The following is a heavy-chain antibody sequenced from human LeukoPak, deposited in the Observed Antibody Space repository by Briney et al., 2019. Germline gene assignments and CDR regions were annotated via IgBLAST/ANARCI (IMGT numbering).Heavy chain of an antibody. CDR1: GFTVSSNY. D-gene: IGHD6-19*01. CDR2: ISGTGDNS. V-gene: IGHV3-23*01. J-gene: IGHJ3*02. CDR3: AFPAHHWLVRGAFDI. Sequence: AGGSLRLSCAASGFTVSSNYMNWVRQAAGKGLEWVSQISGTGDNSDYADSVKGRFTISRDNSKRTLYLQLNNLRVEDTAIYYCAFPAHHWLVRGAFDIWGQGTVVTVSS.